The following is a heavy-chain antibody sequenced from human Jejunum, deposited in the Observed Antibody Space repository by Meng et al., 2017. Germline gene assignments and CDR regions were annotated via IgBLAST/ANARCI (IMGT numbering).Heavy chain of an antibody. CDR2: IYHSGST. V-gene: IGHV4-38-2*02. Sequence: SETLSLTCTVSGYSINSAYYWGWIRQPPGKGLEWIGHIYHSGSTNYNPSLKGRVTISLDTSENQFSLKLTSVTAADTAVYYCARRPYCSGGRCYGWGHYFDYWGQGTLVTVSS. D-gene: IGHD2-15*01. CDR1: GYSINSAYY. CDR3: ARRPYCSGGRCYGWGHYFDY. J-gene: IGHJ4*02.